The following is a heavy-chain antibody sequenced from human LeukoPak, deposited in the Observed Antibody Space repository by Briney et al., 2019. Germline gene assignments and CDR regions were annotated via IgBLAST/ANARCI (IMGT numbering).Heavy chain of an antibody. V-gene: IGHV3-73*01. CDR1: GFTFSGSA. D-gene: IGHD3-22*01. J-gene: IGHJ3*02. CDR2: SRSKSNSYAT. Sequence: GGSLRLSCAASGFTFSGSAMHWVRQASGKGLEWVGRSRSKSNSYATAYASSEKGRFTISRDDSKNTAYLQMNSLKTEDTAVYYCTRLVVLLPGDSSGHRIHAFDIWGQGTMVTVSS. CDR3: TRLVVLLPGDSSGHRIHAFDI.